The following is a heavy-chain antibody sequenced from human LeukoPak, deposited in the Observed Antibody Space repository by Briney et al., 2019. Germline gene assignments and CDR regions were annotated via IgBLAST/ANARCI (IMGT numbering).Heavy chain of an antibody. CDR1: GYTFTSYG. CDR3: ARDPKDDTSGYYYFDY. Sequence: ASVKVSCKASGYTFTSYGISWVRQAPGQGLEWMGWISAYNGNTNYAQKLQGRVTMTTDTSTSTAYMELRSLRSDDTAVYYCARDPKDDTSGYYYFDYWGQGTLVTVSS. V-gene: IGHV1-18*01. CDR2: ISAYNGNT. D-gene: IGHD3-22*01. J-gene: IGHJ4*02.